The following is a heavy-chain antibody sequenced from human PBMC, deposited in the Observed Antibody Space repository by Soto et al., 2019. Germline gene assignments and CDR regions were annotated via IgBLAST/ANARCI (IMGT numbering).Heavy chain of an antibody. Sequence: QVQLQESGPGLVKPSETLSLTCTVSGGSISSYYWSWIRQPPGKGLEWIGYIYYSGSTNYSPSLKSRITISVETSKTQFSLKLSSVIAADTAVYYCARLDSRGFFDSWGQGTLVTVSS. J-gene: IGHJ4*02. CDR2: IYYSGST. D-gene: IGHD3-22*01. V-gene: IGHV4-59*08. CDR3: ARLDSRGFFDS. CDR1: GGSISSYY.